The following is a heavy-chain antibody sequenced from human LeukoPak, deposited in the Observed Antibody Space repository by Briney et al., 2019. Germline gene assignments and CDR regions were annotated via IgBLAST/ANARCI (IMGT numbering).Heavy chain of an antibody. CDR1: GFTFSSYW. CDR3: AKGQPSIVATIPADY. Sequence: GGSLRLSCAASGFTFSSYWMHWVRQAPGKGLVWVSRINSDGSSTNYADSVKGRFTISRDNAKNTLYLQMNSLRAEDTAVYYCAKGQPSIVATIPADYWGQGTLVTVSS. V-gene: IGHV3-74*01. J-gene: IGHJ4*02. CDR2: INSDGSST. D-gene: IGHD5-12*01.